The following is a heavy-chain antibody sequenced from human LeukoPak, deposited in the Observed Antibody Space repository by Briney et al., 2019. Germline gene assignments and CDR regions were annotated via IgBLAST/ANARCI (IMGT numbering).Heavy chain of an antibody. CDR3: ASQGYSSNN. CDR2: INHSGST. D-gene: IGHD6-13*01. CDR1: GGSFSGYY. J-gene: IGHJ4*02. V-gene: IGHV4-34*01. Sequence: PSETLSLTRAVYGGSFSGYYWSWIRQPPGKGLEWIGEINHSGSTNYNPSLKSRVTIPVDTSKNQFSLKLSSVTAADTAVYYCASQGYSSNNWGQGTLVTVSS.